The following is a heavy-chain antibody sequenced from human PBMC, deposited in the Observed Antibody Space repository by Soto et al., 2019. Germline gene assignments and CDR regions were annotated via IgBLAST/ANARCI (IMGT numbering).Heavy chain of an antibody. J-gene: IGHJ6*02. CDR2: ISAYNGNT. CDR1: GYTFTSYC. V-gene: IGHV1-18*01. D-gene: IGHD2-2*02. CDR3: ASGLPAAIHPYYYYYYGMDV. Sequence: ASVKVSCKASGYTFTSYCISWVRQAPGQGLEWMGWISAYNGNTNYAQKLQGRVTMTTDTSTSTAYMELRSLRSDDTAVYYCASGLPAAIHPYYYYYYGMDVWGQGTTVTVSS.